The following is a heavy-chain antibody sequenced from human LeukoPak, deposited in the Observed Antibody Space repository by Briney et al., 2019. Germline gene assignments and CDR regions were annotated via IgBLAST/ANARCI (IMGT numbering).Heavy chain of an antibody. Sequence: PSETLSLTCAVYGGSFSGYYWSWIRQPPGKGLEWVGEINHSGSTNYNPSLKSRVTISVDTSKNQFSLKLSSVTAADTAVYYCARGTDFWSGYYGYYFDYWGQGTLVTVSS. J-gene: IGHJ4*02. V-gene: IGHV4-34*01. D-gene: IGHD3-3*01. CDR3: ARGTDFWSGYYGYYFDY. CDR2: INHSGST. CDR1: GGSFSGYY.